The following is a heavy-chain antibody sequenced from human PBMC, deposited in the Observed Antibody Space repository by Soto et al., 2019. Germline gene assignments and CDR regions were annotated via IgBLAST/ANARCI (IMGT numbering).Heavy chain of an antibody. V-gene: IGHV1-18*04. CDR2: ISAYNGNT. CDR1: GYTFTSYG. CDR3: ARDRIPYSSGWPGY. D-gene: IGHD6-19*01. Sequence: ASVKVSCKASGYTFTSYGISWVRQAPGQGLEWMGWISAYNGNTNYAQKLQGRVTMTTDTSTSTAYMELRSLRSDDTAVYYCARDRIPYSSGWPGYWGQGTLVTVS. J-gene: IGHJ4*02.